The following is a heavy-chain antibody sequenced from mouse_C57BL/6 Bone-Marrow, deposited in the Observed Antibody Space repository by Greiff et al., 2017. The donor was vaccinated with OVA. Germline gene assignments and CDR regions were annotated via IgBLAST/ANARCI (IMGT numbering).Heavy chain of an antibody. CDR3: ASGSSGLNY. V-gene: IGHV5-4*01. Sequence: EVQVVESGGGLVKPGGSLKLSCAASGFTFSSYAMSWVRQTPEKRLEWVATISDGGSYTYYPDNVKGRFTISRDNAKNNLYLQMSHLKAEDTAMYYWASGSSGLNYWGQGTTLTVSS. CDR2: ISDGGSYT. CDR1: GFTFSSYA. J-gene: IGHJ2*01. D-gene: IGHD1-1*01.